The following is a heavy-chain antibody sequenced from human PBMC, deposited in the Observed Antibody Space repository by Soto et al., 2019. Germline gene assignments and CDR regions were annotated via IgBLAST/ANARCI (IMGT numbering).Heavy chain of an antibody. V-gene: IGHV1-69*13. CDR1: GGTFSSYA. J-gene: IGHJ4*02. D-gene: IGHD2-15*01. CDR2: IIPIFGTA. CDR3: ARDRSSGSCGY. Sequence: ASVKVSCKASGGTFSSYAISWVRQAPGQGLEWMGGIIPIFGTANYAQKFQGRVTIAADESTSTAYMELRSLRSDDTAVYYCARDRSSGSCGYWGQGTLVTVSS.